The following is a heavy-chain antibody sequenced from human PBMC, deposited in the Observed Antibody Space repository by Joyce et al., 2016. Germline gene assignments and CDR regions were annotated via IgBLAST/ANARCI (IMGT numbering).Heavy chain of an antibody. J-gene: IGHJ5*02. CDR1: GFTFNDYA. CDR3: AKGFAVAGSLVDH. D-gene: IGHD6-19*01. CDR2: ISWNSASI. Sequence: EVQLVESGGGLTQPGRSLRLSCAASGFTFNDYAMHWVRQAPGKGLEWVSSISWNSASIGYADSVKGRFTISRDNAKNSLYLEMNRLRPEDTALYYCAKGFAVAGSLVDHWGQGTMVTVSS. V-gene: IGHV3-9*01.